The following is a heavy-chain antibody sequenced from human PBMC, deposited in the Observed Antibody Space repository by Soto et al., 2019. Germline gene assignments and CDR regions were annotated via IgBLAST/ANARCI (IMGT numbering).Heavy chain of an antibody. CDR1: GGTFSSYA. CDR3: ARDGGVQIWSQFEY. D-gene: IGHD5-18*01. J-gene: IGHJ4*02. V-gene: IGHV1-69*13. Sequence: SVKVSCKASGGTFSSYAISWVRQAPGQGLEWMGGIIPIFGTANYAQKFQGRVTITADESTSTAYMELSSLRSEDTAVYYCARDGGVQIWSQFEYWGQGTLVTVSS. CDR2: IIPIFGTA.